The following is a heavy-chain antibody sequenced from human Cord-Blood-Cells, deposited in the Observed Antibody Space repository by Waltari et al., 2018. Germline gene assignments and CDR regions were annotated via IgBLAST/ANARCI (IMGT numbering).Heavy chain of an antibody. CDR2: IYSGGST. D-gene: IGHD1-26*01. J-gene: IGHJ4*02. CDR1: GFTVSSNY. V-gene: IGHV3-53*01. CDR3: ARGGYSGSYYFDY. Sequence: EVQLVESGGGLIQPGGSLRLSCAASGFTVSSNYLSWVRQAPGKGLEWVSVIYSGGSTYYADSVKGRFTISRDNSKNTLYLQMNSLRAEDTAVYYCARGGYSGSYYFDYWGQGTLVTVSS.